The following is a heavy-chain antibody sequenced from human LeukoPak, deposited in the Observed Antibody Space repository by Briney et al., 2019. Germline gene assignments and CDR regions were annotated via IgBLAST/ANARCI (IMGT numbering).Heavy chain of an antibody. CDR1: GFTVSTSY. Sequence: GGSLRLSCAASGFTVSTSYMIWVRQAPGKGLEWVSVIYGGGSTYYADSVRGRFTISRDNSKNTLYLQMNSLRAEDTALYFCARGYSSGWPDFWGQGTLVTVSS. CDR2: IYGGGST. J-gene: IGHJ4*02. CDR3: ARGYSSGWPDF. V-gene: IGHV3-53*01. D-gene: IGHD6-25*01.